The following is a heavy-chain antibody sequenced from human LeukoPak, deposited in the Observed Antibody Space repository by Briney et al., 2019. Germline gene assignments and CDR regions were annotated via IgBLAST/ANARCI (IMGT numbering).Heavy chain of an antibody. J-gene: IGHJ4*02. Sequence: SETLSLTCTVSGGSISSYYWSWIRQPAGKGLEWIGRIYTSGSTNYNPSLKSRVTISVDKSKNQFSLKLSSVTAADTAVYYCARVPSYYDSSGYYGYWGQGTLVTVSS. V-gene: IGHV4-4*07. CDR1: GGSISSYY. CDR2: IYTSGST. CDR3: ARVPSYYDSSGYYGY. D-gene: IGHD3-22*01.